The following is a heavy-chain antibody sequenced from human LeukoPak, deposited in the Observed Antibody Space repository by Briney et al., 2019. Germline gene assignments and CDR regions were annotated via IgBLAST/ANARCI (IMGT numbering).Heavy chain of an antibody. J-gene: IGHJ6*02. CDR3: ARDRMVESSGPFHYGMDV. V-gene: IGHV3-30-3*01. CDR1: GFTFDDYA. CDR2: ISYDGDNK. D-gene: IGHD3-22*01. Sequence: PGRSLRLSCAASGFTFDDYAMHWVRQAPGKGLEWVAVISYDGDNKYYADSVKGRFTISRDNSKNTLYLQMNSLRAEDTAVHYCARDRMVESSGPFHYGMDVWGQGTTVTVSS.